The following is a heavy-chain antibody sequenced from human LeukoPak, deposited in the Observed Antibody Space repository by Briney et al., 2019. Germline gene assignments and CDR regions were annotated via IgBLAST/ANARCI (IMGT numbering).Heavy chain of an antibody. V-gene: IGHV4-4*02. CDR3: ARGGDYRFDY. CDR2: IHHSGST. D-gene: IGHD4-17*01. CDR1: GGSLSSGSW. Sequence: PSETLSLTCAVSGGSLSSGSWWGWIRQPPGKGLEWIGEIHHSGSTNYNPSLKSRVTLSVDKSKNQLSLRLTSVTAADTAVYYCARGGDYRFDYWGQGTLVTVSS. J-gene: IGHJ4*02.